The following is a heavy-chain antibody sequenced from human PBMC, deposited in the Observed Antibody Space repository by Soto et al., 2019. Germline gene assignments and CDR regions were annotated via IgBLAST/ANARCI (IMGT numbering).Heavy chain of an antibody. J-gene: IGHJ4*02. D-gene: IGHD6-19*01. CDR3: AKATTNGGWFNPFDS. Sequence: GGSLRLSCEASGFTISDYYMSWIRQAPGKGLEWVSGLSGSGTSTYYADSVKGRFTISRDNSRDTLFLQMNSLTADDTAVYYCAKATTNGGWFNPFDSWGQGALVTVSS. V-gene: IGHV3-23*01. CDR2: LSGSGTST. CDR1: GFTISDYY.